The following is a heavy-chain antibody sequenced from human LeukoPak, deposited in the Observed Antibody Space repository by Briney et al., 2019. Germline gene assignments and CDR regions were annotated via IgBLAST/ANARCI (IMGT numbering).Heavy chain of an antibody. Sequence: GASVKVSCKASGYTFTSYGVSGVRQAPGQGLEWMGWIRAYNGNTNYAQKLQGRVTMTTDTSTSTAYMELRSLRSDDTAVYYCARVAYYGGTSGYFQHWGQGTLVTVSS. D-gene: IGHD4-23*01. J-gene: IGHJ1*01. CDR3: ARVAYYGGTSGYFQH. CDR1: GYTFTSYG. V-gene: IGHV1-18*01. CDR2: IRAYNGNT.